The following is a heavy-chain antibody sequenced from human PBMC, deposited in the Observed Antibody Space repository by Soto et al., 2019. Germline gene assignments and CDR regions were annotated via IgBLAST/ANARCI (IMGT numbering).Heavy chain of an antibody. Sequence: QVQLVESGGGVVQPGRSLRLSCAASGFTFSSFGIHWVRQAPGKGLEWVAVISYDGSNEYYADSVKGRFTISRDNSKNTLYLQMNSLRAEDTAVYYCAKDQIATGATWYNWFDSRGQGTRVTVSS. V-gene: IGHV3-30*18. D-gene: IGHD6-13*01. CDR3: AKDQIATGATWYNWFDS. CDR1: GFTFSSFG. J-gene: IGHJ5*01. CDR2: ISYDGSNE.